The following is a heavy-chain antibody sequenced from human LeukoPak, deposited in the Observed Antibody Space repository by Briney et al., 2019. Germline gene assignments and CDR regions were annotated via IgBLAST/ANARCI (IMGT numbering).Heavy chain of an antibody. D-gene: IGHD3-9*01. CDR1: GFTFSSYA. CDR3: VKESYDILTGYYTRAFDY. J-gene: IGHJ4*02. CDR2: ISSNGGST. V-gene: IGHV3-64D*06. Sequence: PGGALRLSCSASGFTFSSYAMHWVRQAPGKGLEYVSAISSNGGSTYYADSVKGIFTISRNNSKNTLYLQMSSLRAEDTAVYYCVKESYDILTGYYTRAFDYWGQGTLVTVSS.